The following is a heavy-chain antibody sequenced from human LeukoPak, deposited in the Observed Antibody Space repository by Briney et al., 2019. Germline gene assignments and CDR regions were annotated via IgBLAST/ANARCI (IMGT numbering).Heavy chain of an antibody. D-gene: IGHD2-2*01. CDR2: INPNSGGT. J-gene: IGHJ5*02. V-gene: IGHV1-2*02. CDR1: GYTFTDYH. Sequence: ASVKVSCKASGYTFTDYHMHWVRQAPGQGLEGRGWINPNSGGTNYAQSFQGRVTMTRDTSISTAYMELSRLRSDDTAVYYCARMSCSSTSCSWFDPWGQGTLVTVSS. CDR3: ARMSCSSTSCSWFDP.